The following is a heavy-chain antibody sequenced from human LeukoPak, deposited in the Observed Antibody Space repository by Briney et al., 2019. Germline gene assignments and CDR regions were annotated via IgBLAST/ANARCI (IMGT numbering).Heavy chain of an antibody. J-gene: IGHJ4*02. CDR1: GYSLDRHY. V-gene: IGHV4-4*07. Sequence: SETLSLTCTVSGYSLDRHYWSWIRQLAGRGLEWIGRIYVSGSTTHNPSLTGRVAMSVDASKNQFSLKLRSVTAADTAVYYCARFTYGGYSLDSWGQGTLVVVSS. CDR2: IYVSGST. D-gene: IGHD5-12*01. CDR3: ARFTYGGYSLDS.